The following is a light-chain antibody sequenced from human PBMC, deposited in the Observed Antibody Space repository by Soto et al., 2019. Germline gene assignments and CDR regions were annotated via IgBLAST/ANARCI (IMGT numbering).Light chain of an antibody. V-gene: IGLV2-14*01. Sequence: QSALTQPASVSGSPGQSITVSCTGTSSDVGAYNYVSWYQQHPGKAPKLMIYDVSKRPSGVSNRFSGSKSGNTASLTISGLQAEDEADYYCSSYTSISIVVFGGGTKVTVL. CDR2: DVS. J-gene: IGLJ2*01. CDR1: SSDVGAYNY. CDR3: SSYTSISIVV.